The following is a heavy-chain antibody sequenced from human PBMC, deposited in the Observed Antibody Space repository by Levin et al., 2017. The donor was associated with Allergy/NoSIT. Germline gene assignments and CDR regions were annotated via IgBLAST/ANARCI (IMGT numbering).Heavy chain of an antibody. J-gene: IGHJ6*02. CDR2: VGGSGGRT. CDR3: AKGSGRAASQGSYYGMDV. Sequence: PGGSLRLSCVGSGFIFSNYAINWVRQAPGKGLEWVSVVGGSGGRTYYADSVQGRFIISRDNSKNTVFLHMNSLRVEDTGEYFCAKGSGRAASQGSYYGMDVWGQGTTVTVSS. D-gene: IGHD6-6*01. CDR1: GFIFSNYA. V-gene: IGHV3-23*01.